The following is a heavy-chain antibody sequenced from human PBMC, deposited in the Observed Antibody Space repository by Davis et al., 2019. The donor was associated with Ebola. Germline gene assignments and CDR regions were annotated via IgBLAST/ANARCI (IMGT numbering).Heavy chain of an antibody. J-gene: IGHJ4*02. D-gene: IGHD5-12*01. Sequence: PSETLSLTCTVSGGSIRSGTYYWTWIRQSPGKGLEWIGETNHRGRTNYKSSLQSRVTISAEPSNHRVSLRLTSVTAADTAVYFCASFGYTSSATELWGQGTLVSVSS. V-gene: IGHV4-39*07. CDR1: GGSIRSGTYY. CDR3: ASFGYTSSATEL. CDR2: TNHRGRT.